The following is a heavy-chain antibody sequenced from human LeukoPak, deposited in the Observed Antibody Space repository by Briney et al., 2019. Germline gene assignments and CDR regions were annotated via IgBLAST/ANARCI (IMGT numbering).Heavy chain of an antibody. Sequence: GGSLRLSCAASGISLTTYAMGWVRQLPGKGLEWVSSVSSSGSDTYYTSSVKGRFTISRDNSKNTLYLQVNSLRVEDTAVYYCARRVLGAVGYFDYWGQGALVTVSS. CDR2: VSSSGSDT. CDR3: ARRVLGAVGYFDY. CDR1: GISLTTYA. V-gene: IGHV3-23*05. D-gene: IGHD4-23*01. J-gene: IGHJ4*02.